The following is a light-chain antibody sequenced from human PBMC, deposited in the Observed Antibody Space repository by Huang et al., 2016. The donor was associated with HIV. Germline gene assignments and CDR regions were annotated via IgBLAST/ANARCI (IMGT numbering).Light chain of an antibody. CDR3: QQLSLYPVT. V-gene: IGKV1-9*01. Sequence: IQLTQSPSFLSASVGDRVVITCRASQDIGTSLAWYQVNPGKAPKLLIFAVSSLQRGVPSRFSGDGTGTEFTLTIWNLQPEDFATYYCQQLSLYPVTFGGGSRVE. CDR2: AVS. J-gene: IGKJ4*01. CDR1: QDIGTS.